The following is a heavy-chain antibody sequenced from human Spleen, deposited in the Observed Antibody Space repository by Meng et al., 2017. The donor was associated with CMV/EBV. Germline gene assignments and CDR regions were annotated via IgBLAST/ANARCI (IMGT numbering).Heavy chain of an antibody. CDR2: ILPHLAES. CDR3: TRERGGPTTYYGLDV. J-gene: IGHJ6*02. Sequence: ASVKVSCKASGYNFADSNLHWVRKAPGQGLEWMGYILPHLAESHYAQKFRGRVTMTRDTSVNTAYLQLSGLRVDDTAVYYCTRERGGPTTYYGLDVWAQGTTVTVSS. CDR1: GYNFADSN. V-gene: IGHV1-2*02. D-gene: IGHD1-26*01.